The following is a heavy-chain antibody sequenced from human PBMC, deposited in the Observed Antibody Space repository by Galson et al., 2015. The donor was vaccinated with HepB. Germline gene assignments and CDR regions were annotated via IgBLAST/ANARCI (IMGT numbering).Heavy chain of an antibody. D-gene: IGHD4-11*01. Sequence: QSGAEVKKSGESLTISCQSSGYTATRYWIAWVRQMPGKGLQWMGMIYPPDSDTKYNPSLQGQVTISADKSSRTAYLQWSSLKASDSGVYYCATLTTVKGWFDPWGQGTLVSVSS. J-gene: IGHJ5*02. V-gene: IGHV5-51*03. CDR1: GYTATRYW. CDR2: IYPPDSDT. CDR3: ATLTTVKGWFDP.